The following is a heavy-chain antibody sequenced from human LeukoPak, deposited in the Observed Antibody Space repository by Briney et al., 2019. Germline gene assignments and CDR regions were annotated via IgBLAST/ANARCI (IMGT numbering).Heavy chain of an antibody. J-gene: IGHJ5*02. CDR3: IVFGDSNH. V-gene: IGHV3-53*01. CDR1: GLTGSHNY. CDR2: IHTSGDT. D-gene: IGHD4-17*01. Sequence: GGSLRLSCAASGLTGSHNYVSRVRQAPGKGLEWVSAIHTSGDTCYADSVKGRFTISRDTSKNTLYLQINSLRVEDTAVYCCIVFGDSNHWGQGTLVTVSS.